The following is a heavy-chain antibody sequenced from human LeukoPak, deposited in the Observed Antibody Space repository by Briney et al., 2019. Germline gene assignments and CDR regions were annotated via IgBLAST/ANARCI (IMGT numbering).Heavy chain of an antibody. V-gene: IGHV1-18*01. D-gene: IGHD3-22*01. Sequence: ASVKVSCXASGYTFSSYGISWVRQAPGQGLEWMGWISAYSGNTNYAQKLQGRVTMTTDTSTSTAYMELRSLRSDDTAVYYCARDTYYYDSSGYFDYWGQGTPVTVSS. CDR1: GYTFSSYG. J-gene: IGHJ4*02. CDR3: ARDTYYYDSSGYFDY. CDR2: ISAYSGNT.